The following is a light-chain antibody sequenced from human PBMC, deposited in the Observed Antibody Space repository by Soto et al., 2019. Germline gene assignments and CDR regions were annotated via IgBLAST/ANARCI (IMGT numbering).Light chain of an antibody. V-gene: IGLV2-23*03. CDR2: EGS. CDR1: ISDVGSYNL. J-gene: IGLJ1*01. Sequence: QSVLTQPASVSGSPGQSITISCTGTISDVGSYNLVSWYQQHPGKAPKLMIYEGSKRPSGVSNRFSGSKSGNTASLTISGLQAEDEADYYCCSYAGSSTFEVFGTGTKVTVL. CDR3: CSYAGSSTFEV.